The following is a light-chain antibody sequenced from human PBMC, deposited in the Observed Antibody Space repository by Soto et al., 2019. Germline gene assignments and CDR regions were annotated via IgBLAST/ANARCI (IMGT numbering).Light chain of an antibody. Sequence: QSVLTQPASVSGSPGQSITISCTGTYSDVGGYSFVSWYQQHPGRAPKLIIHEVTNRPSGVSNRFSGSKSGNTASLTISGLQAEDEAVYYCCSHSSSITWMFGGGTKLTVL. CDR1: YSDVGGYSF. CDR3: CSHSSSITWM. V-gene: IGLV2-14*03. CDR2: EVT. J-gene: IGLJ3*02.